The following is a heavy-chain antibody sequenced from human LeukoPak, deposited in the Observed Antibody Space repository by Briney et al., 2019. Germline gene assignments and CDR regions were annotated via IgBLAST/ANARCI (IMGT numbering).Heavy chain of an antibody. CDR3: AQATTVTIRSFDN. V-gene: IGHV3-23*01. D-gene: IGHD4-17*01. Sequence: GRSLRLSCITSGFTFSNYGIHWVRQAPGKGLEWVSAISAGGGGTYHADSVKGRFTISRDNSKNTLYLQMNSLRAEDTAVYYCAQATTVTIRSFDNWGQGTLVTVSS. CDR2: ISAGGGGT. CDR1: GFTFSNYG. J-gene: IGHJ4*02.